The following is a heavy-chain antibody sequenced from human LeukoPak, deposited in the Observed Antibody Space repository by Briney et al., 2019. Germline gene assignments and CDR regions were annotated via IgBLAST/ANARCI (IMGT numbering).Heavy chain of an antibody. CDR3: ARSYSSSWYAFDY. J-gene: IGHJ4*02. CDR1: GGSISSSSYQ. D-gene: IGHD6-13*01. V-gene: IGHV4-39*01. Sequence: PSETLSLTCTVSGGSISSSSYQWGWIRKPPGNGLEWIGSIYYTGSTYYNASLKSRVTISVDPSKNQFSLKLTSVTAADTAVYYCARSYSSSWYAFDYRGQGTLVTVSS. CDR2: IYYTGST.